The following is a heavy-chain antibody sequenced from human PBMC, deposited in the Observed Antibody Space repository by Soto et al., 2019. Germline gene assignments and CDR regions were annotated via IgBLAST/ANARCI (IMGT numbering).Heavy chain of an antibody. J-gene: IGHJ4*02. CDR3: ARQSDYSGAYWPY. V-gene: IGHV5-51*01. CDR2: IYPGDSDA. CDR1: GYRFTSYW. D-gene: IGHD1-26*01. Sequence: GESLKISCKGSGYRFTSYWIGWVRQMPGKGLEWVGIIYPGDSDARYSPSFQGQVTISVDKSNNTAYLHWSRLKAPDTAIYYCARQSDYSGAYWPYCGQRTLVTVSS.